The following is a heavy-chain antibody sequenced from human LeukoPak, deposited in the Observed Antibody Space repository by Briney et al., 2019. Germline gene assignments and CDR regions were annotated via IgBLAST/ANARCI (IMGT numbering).Heavy chain of an antibody. V-gene: IGHV4-59*08. D-gene: IGHD2-2*01. CDR3: ARQPSLSYCSSSTCWFDT. CDR2: IYYSGST. Sequence: SETLSLTCTVSGGSISSYYWSWIRQPPGKGLEWIGYIYYSGSTNYNPFLKSRVTISVDTSKNQFSLELSSVTAADTAVYYCARQPSLSYCSSSTCWFDTWGQGTLVTVSS. CDR1: GGSISSYY. J-gene: IGHJ5*02.